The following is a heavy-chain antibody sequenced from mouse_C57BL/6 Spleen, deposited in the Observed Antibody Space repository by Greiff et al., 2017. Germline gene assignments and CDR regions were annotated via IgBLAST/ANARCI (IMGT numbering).Heavy chain of an antibody. D-gene: IGHD4-1*01. CDR3: AKLGRGGYYFDY. CDR2: INPGSGGT. CDR1: GYAFTNYL. Sequence: QVQLQQSGAELVRPGTSVKVSCKASGYAFTNYLIEWVKQRPGQGLEWIGVINPGSGGTNYNEKFKGKATLTADKSSSTAYMQLSSLTSEDSAVYVCAKLGRGGYYFDYWGQGTTLTVSS. J-gene: IGHJ2*01. V-gene: IGHV1-54*01.